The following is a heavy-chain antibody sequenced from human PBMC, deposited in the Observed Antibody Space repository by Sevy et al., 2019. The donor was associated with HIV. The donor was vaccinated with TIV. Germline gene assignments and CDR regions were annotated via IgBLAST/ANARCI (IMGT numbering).Heavy chain of an antibody. J-gene: IGHJ4*02. Sequence: ASVKVYCKASGYTFTSYGISWVRQAPGQGLEWMGWISAYNGNTNYAQKLQGRVTMTTDTSTGTAYMELRSLSSDDTAVYYCAREGGGYDFWSGYYTPTAFDYRGQGTLVTVSS. V-gene: IGHV1-18*01. CDR3: AREGGGYDFWSGYYTPTAFDY. D-gene: IGHD3-3*01. CDR1: GYTFTSYG. CDR2: ISAYNGNT.